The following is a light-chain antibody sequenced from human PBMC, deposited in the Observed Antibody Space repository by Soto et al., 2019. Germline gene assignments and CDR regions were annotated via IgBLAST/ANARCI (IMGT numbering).Light chain of an antibody. Sequence: QSALPQPASGSGSPGQSITISCTGTSSDVGVYNYVSWYQQHPGKAPKLMIYEVSNRPSGVSNRFSGSKSGNTASLTISGLQAEDEADYHCTSYTTSSTHWVFGGGTKLTVL. CDR1: SSDVGVYNY. CDR2: EVS. CDR3: TSYTTSSTHWV. J-gene: IGLJ3*02. V-gene: IGLV2-14*01.